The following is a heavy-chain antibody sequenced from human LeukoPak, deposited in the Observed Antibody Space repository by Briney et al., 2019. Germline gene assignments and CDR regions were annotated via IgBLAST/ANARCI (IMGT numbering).Heavy chain of an antibody. Sequence: SGTLSLPRAVYGGSFSGFYWGWVRHPPGEGVGGGGGINHSGRTNYNPSLKSRVTISVDTSKNQFSLKLSSVTAADTAVYYCARGRSRMIVVVTIRPLTQYNWFDPWGQGTLVTVSS. CDR2: INHSGRT. D-gene: IGHD3-22*01. V-gene: IGHV4-34*01. J-gene: IGHJ5*02. CDR1: GGSFSGFY. CDR3: ARGRSRMIVVVTIRPLTQYNWFDP.